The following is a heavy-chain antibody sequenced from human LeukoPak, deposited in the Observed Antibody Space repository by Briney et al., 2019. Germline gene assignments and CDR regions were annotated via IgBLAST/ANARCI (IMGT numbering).Heavy chain of an antibody. CDR1: GGSFSGYY. CDR3: ASAWIAAAGSIDY. V-gene: IGHV4-34*01. J-gene: IGHJ4*02. CDR2: INHSGIT. D-gene: IGHD6-13*01. Sequence: ETLSLTCAVYGGSFSGYYWSWIRQPPGKGLEWIGEINHSGITNYNPSLKSRVTISVDTSKNQFSLKLSPVTAADTAVYYCASAWIAAAGSIDYWGQGTLVTVSS.